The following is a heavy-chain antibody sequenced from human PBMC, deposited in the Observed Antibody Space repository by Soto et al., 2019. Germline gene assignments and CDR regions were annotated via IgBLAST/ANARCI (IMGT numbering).Heavy chain of an antibody. CDR1: GGSISSGGYS. V-gene: IGHV4-30-2*01. CDR2: IYHSGSN. Sequence: QLQLQESGSGLVKPSQTLSLTCAVSGGSISSGGYSCNWIRQPPGKGLEWIGYIYHSGSNHYNPSLQSRVTISVDTSKNQFSLQLSSVPAADTAVYYCARGMTTVTTFDYWGQGTLVTVSS. D-gene: IGHD4-17*01. J-gene: IGHJ4*02. CDR3: ARGMTTVTTFDY.